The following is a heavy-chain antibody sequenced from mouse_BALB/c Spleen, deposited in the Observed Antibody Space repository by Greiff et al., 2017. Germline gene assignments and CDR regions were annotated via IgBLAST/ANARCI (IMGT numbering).Heavy chain of an antibody. V-gene: IGHV5-6-4*01. CDR3: TREEGDSSASYAMDY. J-gene: IGHJ4*01. Sequence: EVKLMESGGGLVKPGGSLKLSCAASGFTFSSYTMSWVRQTPEKRLEWVATISSGGSYTYYPDSVKGRFTISRDNAKNTLYLQMSSLKSEDTAMYYCTREEGDSSASYAMDYWGQGTSVTVSS. D-gene: IGHD3-2*01. CDR1: GFTFSSYT. CDR2: ISSGGSYT.